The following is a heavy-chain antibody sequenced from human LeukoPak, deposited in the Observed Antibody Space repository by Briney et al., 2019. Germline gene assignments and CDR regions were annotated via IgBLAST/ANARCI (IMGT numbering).Heavy chain of an antibody. J-gene: IGHJ4*02. CDR2: IYYSGST. Sequence: PSETLSLTCTVSGGSISSSSYYWGWIRQPPGKGLEWIGSIYYSGSTDYNPSLKSRVTMSVDTSTNQFSLKLSSVTAADTAVYYCARESKSYDGSGYYHDYWGLGTLVTVSS. CDR1: GGSISSSSYY. D-gene: IGHD3-22*01. V-gene: IGHV4-39*07. CDR3: ARESKSYDGSGYYHDY.